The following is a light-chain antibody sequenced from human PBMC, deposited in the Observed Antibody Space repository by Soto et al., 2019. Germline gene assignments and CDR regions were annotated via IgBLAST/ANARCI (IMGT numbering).Light chain of an antibody. CDR1: SSDVGGYNY. CDR2: DVS. V-gene: IGLV2-14*01. CDR3: CSYTSSSTYV. Sequence: QSALTQPASVSGSPGQPITISCTGTSSDVGGYNYVSWYQQHPGKAPKLMIYDVSNRPSGVSSRFSGSKSGNTASLTFSGLQAEDEADYYCCSYTSSSTYVFGTGTKVTVL. J-gene: IGLJ1*01.